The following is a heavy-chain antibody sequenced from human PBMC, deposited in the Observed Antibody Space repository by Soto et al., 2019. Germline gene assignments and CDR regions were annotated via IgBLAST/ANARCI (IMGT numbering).Heavy chain of an antibody. D-gene: IGHD6-6*01. CDR1: GGTFSGYV. J-gene: IGHJ6*04. Sequence: ASVKVSCKASGGTFSGYVFSWVRQAPGQGLEWMGGIIPIFDKANYAQKFQDRVTITADKSTSTAYMELSSLRSEDTAIYFCARGRGYSRSSSSRRETDSGMDVWGKGTTVTVS. V-gene: IGHV1-69*06. CDR2: IIPIFDKA. CDR3: ARGRGYSRSSSSRRETDSGMDV.